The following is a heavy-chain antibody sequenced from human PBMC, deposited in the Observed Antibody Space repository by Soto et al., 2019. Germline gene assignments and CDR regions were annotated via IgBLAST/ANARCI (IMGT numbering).Heavy chain of an antibody. V-gene: IGHV3-30-3*01. J-gene: IGHJ4*02. D-gene: IGHD6-19*01. Sequence: QVQLVESGGGVVQPGRSLRLSCAASGFTFSSYAMHWVRQAPGKGLEWVAVISYDGSNKYYADSVKGRFTISRDNSKNALYLQMNSLRAEDTAVYYCARWGIAVAGVDYWGQGTLVTVSS. CDR3: ARWGIAVAGVDY. CDR2: ISYDGSNK. CDR1: GFTFSSYA.